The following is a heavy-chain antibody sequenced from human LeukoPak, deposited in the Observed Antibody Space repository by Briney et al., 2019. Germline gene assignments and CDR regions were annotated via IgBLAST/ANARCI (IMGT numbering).Heavy chain of an antibody. CDR3: ARDLGYCSSTSCYTADHFDY. CDR1: GFTFSSYA. V-gene: IGHV3-30-3*01. J-gene: IGHJ4*02. D-gene: IGHD2-2*02. CDR2: ISYDGSNK. Sequence: QPGRSLRLSCAASGFTFSSYAMHWVRQAPGKGLEWVAVISYDGSNKYYADSVKGRFTISRDNSKNTLYLQMNSLRAEDTAVYYCARDLGYCSSTSCYTADHFDYWGQGTLVTVSS.